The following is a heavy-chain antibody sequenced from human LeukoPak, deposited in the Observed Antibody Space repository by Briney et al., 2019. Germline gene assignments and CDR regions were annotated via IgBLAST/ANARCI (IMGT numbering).Heavy chain of an antibody. CDR1: GGTFSSYA. CDR2: LIPIVGIP. CDR3: ARDVTTTIAAAGD. V-gene: IGHV1-69*04. D-gene: IGHD6-13*01. J-gene: IGHJ1*01. Sequence: GASVKVSCKASGGTFSSYAINWVRQAPGQGLEWMGRLIPIVGIPDLSQNFQGRVTITADRFTGTVYMELSSLRSEDTAVYYCARDVTTTIAAAGDWGQGTLVAVSS.